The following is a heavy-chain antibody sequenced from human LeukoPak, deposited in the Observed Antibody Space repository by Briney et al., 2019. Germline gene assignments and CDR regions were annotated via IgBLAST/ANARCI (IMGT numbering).Heavy chain of an antibody. CDR3: ARDRGTTSSSGWYFDP. J-gene: IGHJ2*01. Sequence: GGSLRLSCAASGFTFSGSGMHWVRQAPGKGLEWVAIIWDDGSNKYYADSVKGRFSVFRDNSKDTLYLQMNSLRAEDTAVYYCARDRGTTSSSGWYFDPWGRGTLVTVSS. V-gene: IGHV3-33*01. D-gene: IGHD2-2*01. CDR1: GFTFSGSG. CDR2: IWDDGSNK.